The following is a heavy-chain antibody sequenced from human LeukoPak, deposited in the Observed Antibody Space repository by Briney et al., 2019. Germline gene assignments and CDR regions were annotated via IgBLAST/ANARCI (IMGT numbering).Heavy chain of an antibody. CDR1: EFTFSSYW. J-gene: IGHJ4*02. CDR3: ARGRSYYGSGSDY. D-gene: IGHD3-10*01. Sequence: GGSLRLSCAASEFTFSSYWMHWVRQAPGKGLERVSYISSSGSTIYYADSVKGRFTISRDNAKNSLYLQMNSLRAEDTAVYYCARGRSYYGSGSDYWGQGTLVTVSS. V-gene: IGHV3-48*04. CDR2: ISSSGSTI.